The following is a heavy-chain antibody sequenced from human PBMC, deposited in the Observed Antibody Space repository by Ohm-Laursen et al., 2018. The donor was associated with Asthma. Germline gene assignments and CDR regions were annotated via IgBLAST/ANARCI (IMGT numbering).Heavy chain of an antibody. J-gene: IGHJ6*02. D-gene: IGHD6-13*01. CDR1: GFTFSSYA. CDR3: ARDMSSSSDYYYGMDV. CDR2: ISGGGGST. Sequence: SLRLSCSASGFTFSSYAMNWVRQSPGKGLEWVSAISGGGGSTDYADSVRARFTISRDNSKNTLYLQMNSLRAEDTAVYYCARDMSSSSDYYYGMDVWGQGTTVTVSS. V-gene: IGHV3-23*01.